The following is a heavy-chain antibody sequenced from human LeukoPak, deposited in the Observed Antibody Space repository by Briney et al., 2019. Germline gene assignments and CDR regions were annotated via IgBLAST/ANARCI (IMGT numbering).Heavy chain of an antibody. Sequence: GGSLRLSCAASGFTFSSYAMSWVRQAPGKGLEWVSAISGSGGSTYYADSVKGRFTIPRDNSKNTLYLQMNSLRAEDTAVYYCAKDSDYDILTGYSYYFDYWGQGTLVTVSS. CDR3: AKDSDYDILTGYSYYFDY. D-gene: IGHD3-9*01. CDR1: GFTFSSYA. J-gene: IGHJ4*02. CDR2: ISGSGGST. V-gene: IGHV3-23*01.